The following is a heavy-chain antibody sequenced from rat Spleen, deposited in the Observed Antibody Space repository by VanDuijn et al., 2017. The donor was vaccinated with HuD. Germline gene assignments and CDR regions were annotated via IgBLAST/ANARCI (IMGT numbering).Heavy chain of an antibody. CDR3: VRHGYTRYYFDY. CDR2: ISSGGGGT. CDR1: GFTFSNYG. V-gene: IGHV5-19*01. D-gene: IGHD1-9*01. Sequence: EVQLVESGGGLVQPGRSLKLSCAASGFTFSNYGMHWIRQAPKKGLEWVASISSGGGGTYYAESVEGRFTISRDNVKRTLYLQMDSLRSEDTASYYCVRHGYTRYYFDYWGQGVMVTVSS. J-gene: IGHJ2*01.